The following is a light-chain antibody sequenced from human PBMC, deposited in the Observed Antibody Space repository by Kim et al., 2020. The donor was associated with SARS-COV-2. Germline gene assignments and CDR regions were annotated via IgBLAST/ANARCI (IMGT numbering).Light chain of an antibody. V-gene: IGKV1-33*01. Sequence: VGDRVTITCQASQDISNYLNWYQQKPGIAPKLLIYDASNLETGVPSRFSGSGSGTDFTFTISSLQPEDIATYYCQQYDNLPPALTFGGGTKVDIK. J-gene: IGKJ4*01. CDR3: QQYDNLPPALT. CDR2: DAS. CDR1: QDISNY.